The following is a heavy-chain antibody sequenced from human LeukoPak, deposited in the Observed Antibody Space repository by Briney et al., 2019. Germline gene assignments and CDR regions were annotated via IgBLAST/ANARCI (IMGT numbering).Heavy chain of an antibody. CDR1: GGTFSSYT. D-gene: IGHD4-17*01. V-gene: IGHV1-69*02. J-gene: IGHJ4*02. CDR3: ARVARFQDYGDHGVFDY. CDR2: IIPILGIA. Sequence: SVKVSCKASGGTFSSYTISWVRQAPGQGLEWMGRIIPILGIANYAQKFQGRVTITAGKSTSTAYMELSSLRSEDTAVYYCARVARFQDYGDHGVFDYWGQGTLVTVSS.